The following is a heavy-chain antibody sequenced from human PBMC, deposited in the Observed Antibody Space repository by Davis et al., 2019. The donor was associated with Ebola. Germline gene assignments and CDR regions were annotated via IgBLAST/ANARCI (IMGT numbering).Heavy chain of an antibody. D-gene: IGHD3-22*01. J-gene: IGHJ4*02. Sequence: SVKVSCKASGGTFSSYAISWVRQAPGQGLEWMGRIIPILGIANYAQKFQGRVTITADKSTSTAYMELSSLRSEDTAVYYCARSYYDSSGYHTFDYWGQGTLVTVSS. CDR1: GGTFSSYA. CDR2: IIPILGIA. CDR3: ARSYYDSSGYHTFDY. V-gene: IGHV1-69*04.